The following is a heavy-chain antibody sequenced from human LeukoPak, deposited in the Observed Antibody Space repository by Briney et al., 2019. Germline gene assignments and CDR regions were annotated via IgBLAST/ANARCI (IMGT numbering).Heavy chain of an antibody. J-gene: IGHJ4*02. D-gene: IGHD6-13*01. CDR2: IYWDDDK. V-gene: IGHV2-5*02. CDR1: GFSLSANGMG. Sequence: SGPTLMKPTQTLTLTFTFSGFSLSANGMGVAWIRQPPGEAPEWLALIYWDDDKRYSPSLQNRFSITKDTSKNQVVLELTDMDLVDTATYFCAHVEIAATVYFHAWGQGTLVTVSS. CDR3: AHVEIAATVYFHA.